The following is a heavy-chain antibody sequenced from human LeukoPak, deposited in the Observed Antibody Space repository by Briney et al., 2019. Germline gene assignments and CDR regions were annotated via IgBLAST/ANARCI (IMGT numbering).Heavy chain of an antibody. V-gene: IGHV3-43*02. Sequence: PGGSLRLSCAASGFTFDDYAMHWVRQAPGKGLEWVSLIGGDGGSTYYADSVKGRFTISRDNSKISLFLQMKSLRTDDTALYYCVKEPHYYDRSGYFWGQGTLVTVSS. CDR3: VKEPHYYDRSGYF. CDR2: IGGDGGST. CDR1: GFTFDDYA. D-gene: IGHD3-22*01. J-gene: IGHJ4*02.